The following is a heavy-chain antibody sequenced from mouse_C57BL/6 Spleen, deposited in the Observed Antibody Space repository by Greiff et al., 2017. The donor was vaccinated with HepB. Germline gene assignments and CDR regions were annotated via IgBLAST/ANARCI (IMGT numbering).Heavy chain of an antibody. CDR2: IYPGDGDT. J-gene: IGHJ2*01. CDR1: GYAFSSSW. D-gene: IGHD2-4*01. Sequence: VQGVESGPELVKPGASVKISCKASGYAFSSSWMNWVKQRPGKGLEWIGRIYPGDGDTNYNGKFKGKATLTADKSSSTAYMQLSSLTSEDSAVYFCARVNDYDGVYFDYWGQGTTLTVSS. V-gene: IGHV1-82*01. CDR3: ARVNDYDGVYFDY.